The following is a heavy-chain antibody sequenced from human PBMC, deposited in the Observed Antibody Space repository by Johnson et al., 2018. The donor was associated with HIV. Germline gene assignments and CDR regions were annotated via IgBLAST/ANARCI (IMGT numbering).Heavy chain of an antibody. CDR1: GFTFSSYG. D-gene: IGHD1-26*01. CDR2: IRYDGSNK. CDR3: WGLVGAYDAFDI. J-gene: IGHJ3*02. Sequence: QVQLVESGGGFIQAGRSLRLSCAASGFTFSSYGMHWVRQAPGKGLEWVAFIRYDGSNKYYADSVKGRFTISRDNSKNTLYLQMNSLKTEDTAVYYCWGLVGAYDAFDIWGQGTMVTVSS. V-gene: IGHV3-30*02.